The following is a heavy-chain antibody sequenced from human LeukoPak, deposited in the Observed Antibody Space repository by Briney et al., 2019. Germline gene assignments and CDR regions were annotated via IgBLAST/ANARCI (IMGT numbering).Heavy chain of an antibody. V-gene: IGHV4-4*07. CDR2: IYPSGST. Sequence: PSETLSLTCTVSADSISSYYWNWIRQPAGRGLEWIGRIYPSGSTNFNPSLQCRVTMSVDTSKNQFSLKLTSVTAADTAVYFCARGSVNNAFDVWGQGTMVTVSS. J-gene: IGHJ3*01. CDR3: ARGSVNNAFDV. CDR1: ADSISSYY.